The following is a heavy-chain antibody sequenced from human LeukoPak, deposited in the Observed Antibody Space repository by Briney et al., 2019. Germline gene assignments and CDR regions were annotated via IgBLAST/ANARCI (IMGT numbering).Heavy chain of an antibody. CDR1: GYSISSGYY. J-gene: IGHJ4*02. CDR3: ARNPSVRLDVFDY. V-gene: IGHV4-38-2*01. D-gene: IGHD3-22*01. Sequence: SETLSLTCAVSGYSISSGYYWGWIRQPPGKGLEWIGSSYHNGSTYHNQSLKSRVTITVDTSKNQVSLELSSVTAADTAVFYCARNPSVRLDVFDYWGQGTLVTVSS. CDR2: SYHNGST.